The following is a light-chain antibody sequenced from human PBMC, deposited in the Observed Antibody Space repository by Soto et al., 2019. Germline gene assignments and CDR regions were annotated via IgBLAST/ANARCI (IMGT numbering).Light chain of an antibody. CDR1: QNIVNY. V-gene: IGKV1-16*01. CDR2: AAS. CDR3: QQYNSYSWT. J-gene: IGKJ1*01. Sequence: SQMPQSPYSLSASVGDRVTITCRASQNIVNYLNWYQRRPGKAPNLLIYAASSLQSGVPSRFSGSGSGTEFTLTISSLQPDDFATYYCQQYNSYSWTFGQGTKVDIK.